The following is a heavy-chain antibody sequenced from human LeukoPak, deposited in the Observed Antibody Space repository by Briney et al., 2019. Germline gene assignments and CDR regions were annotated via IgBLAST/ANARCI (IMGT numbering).Heavy chain of an antibody. CDR2: ISGDGRDT. CDR3: AKSQAGVNAPLDY. D-gene: IGHD3-10*01. J-gene: IGHJ4*02. V-gene: IGHV3-74*01. CDR1: GFIFSNYW. Sequence: GGSLRLSCAASGFIFSNYWMHWVRQAPGKGPVWVSHISGDGRDTSYADSVKGPFTISRDNSKNTLYLQMNSLRGDDTAIYYCAKSQAGVNAPLDYWGQGTLVTVSS.